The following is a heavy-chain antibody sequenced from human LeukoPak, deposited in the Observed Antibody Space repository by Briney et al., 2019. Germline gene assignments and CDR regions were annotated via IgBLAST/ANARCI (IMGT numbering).Heavy chain of an antibody. CDR3: AKNKYRSSSGIDY. Sequence: GGSLRLSCAASGFTFSSYGMQWVRQATGKGLEWVAFIRYDGSNKYYAGSVKGRFTISRDNSKNTLYLQMNSPRAEDTAVYYCAKNKYRSSSGIDYWGQGTLVTVSS. CDR1: GFTFSSYG. CDR2: IRYDGSNK. J-gene: IGHJ4*02. V-gene: IGHV3-30*02. D-gene: IGHD6-6*01.